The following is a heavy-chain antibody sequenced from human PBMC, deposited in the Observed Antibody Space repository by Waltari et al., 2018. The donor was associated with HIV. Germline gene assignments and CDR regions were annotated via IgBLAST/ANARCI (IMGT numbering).Heavy chain of an antibody. CDR3: ASGGGDCGSTSCLKFFDY. V-gene: IGHV1-2*02. Sequence: QVQLVQSGAEVRKPGASVKVSCEASGYTFTAYYMHWVRQAPGQGLEWMGWINPNNGDTNAAQKFQVRVTLTRDTSISTAYMELSRLRSDDTAVYYCASGGGDCGSTSCLKFFDYWGQGTLVTVSS. CDR2: INPNNGDT. J-gene: IGHJ4*02. D-gene: IGHD2-2*01. CDR1: GYTFTAYY.